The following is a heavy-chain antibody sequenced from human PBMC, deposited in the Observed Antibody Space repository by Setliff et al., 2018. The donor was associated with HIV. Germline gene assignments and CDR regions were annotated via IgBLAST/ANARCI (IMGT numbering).Heavy chain of an antibody. Sequence: PGESLKISCAASGFTFSTYWMSWVRQAPGKGPEWVANIKTDGSEKYYVDSVKGRFTISRDNAKNLLYLEMSSLRAEDTALYLCANLWEMGAWGQGTLVTVSS. CDR2: IKTDGSEK. CDR1: GFTFSTYW. V-gene: IGHV3-7*03. J-gene: IGHJ5*02. D-gene: IGHD1-26*01. CDR3: ANLWEMGA.